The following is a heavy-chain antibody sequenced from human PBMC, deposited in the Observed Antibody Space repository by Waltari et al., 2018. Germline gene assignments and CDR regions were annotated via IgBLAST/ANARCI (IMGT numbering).Heavy chain of an antibody. D-gene: IGHD4-4*01. CDR2: VDPADSET. J-gene: IGHJ5*02. CDR3: ATVLTTGPTYWFDP. CDR1: GYTFTDYY. V-gene: IGHV1-69-2*01. Sequence: EVQLVQSGAEVKKPGATVKISCKASGYTFTDYYIHWVQQAPGKGLEWMGRVDPADSETIDAEKLQGRVTITAEPSTDTAYMELSSLRSEDPAVYYCATVLTTGPTYWFDPWGQGTLVTVSS.